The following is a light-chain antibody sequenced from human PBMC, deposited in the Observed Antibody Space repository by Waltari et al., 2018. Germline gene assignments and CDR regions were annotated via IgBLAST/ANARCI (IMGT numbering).Light chain of an antibody. V-gene: IGKV1-9*01. CDR1: QDLTSY. CDR2: TAS. Sequence: DILLTQSPSFLPASVGDRVTIPCRASQDLTSYLAWYQQKPGKAPKVLIFTASTLQSGAPSMFSGSGSATEFALTISSLQPEGFATYYCQPLKSYPPNFGDGTKLQIK. CDR3: QPLKSYPPN. J-gene: IGKJ2*01.